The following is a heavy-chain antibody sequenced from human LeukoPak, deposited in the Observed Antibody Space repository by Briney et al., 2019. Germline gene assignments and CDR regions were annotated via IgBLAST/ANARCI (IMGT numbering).Heavy chain of an antibody. CDR2: ISYSGSI. CDR1: GVSISSHY. J-gene: IGHJ5*02. V-gene: IGHV4-59*11. CDR3: ARDSRYYDSSGYIP. Sequence: SETLSLTCTVSGVSISSHYWTWIRQPPGKGLEWIGYISYSGSINYNPSLKSRVTISVDTSKTQLSLKLSSVTAADTAVYYCARDSRYYDSSGYIPWGEGTLVTVSS. D-gene: IGHD3-22*01.